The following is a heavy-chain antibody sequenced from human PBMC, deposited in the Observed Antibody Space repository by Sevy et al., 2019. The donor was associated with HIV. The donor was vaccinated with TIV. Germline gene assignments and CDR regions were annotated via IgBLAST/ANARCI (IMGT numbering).Heavy chain of an antibody. CDR3: ARHHAGDYDFWSGYQTINWFDP. Sequence: SETLSLTCTVSGGSISSSSYYWGWIRQPPGKGLEWIGSIYYSGSTYYNPSLKSRVTISVDTSKNQFSLKLSSVPAAETAVYYCARHHAGDYDFWSGYQTINWFDPWGQGTLVTVSS. J-gene: IGHJ5*02. CDR2: IYYSGST. D-gene: IGHD3-3*01. V-gene: IGHV4-39*01. CDR1: GGSISSSSYY.